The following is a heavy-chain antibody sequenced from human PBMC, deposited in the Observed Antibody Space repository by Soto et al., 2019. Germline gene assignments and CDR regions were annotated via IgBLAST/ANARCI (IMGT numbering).Heavy chain of an antibody. CDR3: ASGERGCYWRLREMVPRFDY. D-gene: IGHD1-26*01. CDR2: IYYSGST. CDR1: GGSVSSGSYY. V-gene: IGHV4-61*01. J-gene: IGHJ4*02. Sequence: SETLSLTCTVSGGSVSSGSYYWSWIRQPPGKGLEWIGYIYYSGSTNYNPSLKSPVTISVDTSKNQFSLKLSSVTSSDTAVYYCASGERGCYWRLREMVPRFDYWGQGTLVTVSS.